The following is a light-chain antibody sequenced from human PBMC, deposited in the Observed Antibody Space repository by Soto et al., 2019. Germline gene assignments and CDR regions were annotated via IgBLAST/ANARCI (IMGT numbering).Light chain of an antibody. J-gene: IGLJ1*01. CDR3: ASWDDSLSGYV. Sequence: QLVLTQPPSASGNPGQRLTISCSGSTSNILRNYVYWYRQLPGTAPRLLISMNDQRPSGVPDRFSGSKSGTSASLAISGLRSEDEADYYCASWDDSLSGYVFGTGTQLTVL. CDR1: TSNILRNY. V-gene: IGLV1-47*01. CDR2: MND.